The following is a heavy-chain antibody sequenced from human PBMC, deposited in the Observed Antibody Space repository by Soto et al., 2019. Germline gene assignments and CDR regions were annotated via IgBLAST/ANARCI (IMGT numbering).Heavy chain of an antibody. CDR3: ARVDKRGYSYEIYYYYGMDV. J-gene: IGHJ6*02. CDR1: GYTFTSYD. V-gene: IGHV1-8*01. D-gene: IGHD5-18*01. CDR2: MNPNSGNT. Sequence: QVQLVQSGAEVKKPGASVKVSCKASGYTFTSYDINWVRQATGQELEWMGWMNPNSGNTGYAQKFQGRVTMTRNTSISTAYMELSSLRSEDTAVYYCARVDKRGYSYEIYYYYGMDVWGQGTTVTVSS.